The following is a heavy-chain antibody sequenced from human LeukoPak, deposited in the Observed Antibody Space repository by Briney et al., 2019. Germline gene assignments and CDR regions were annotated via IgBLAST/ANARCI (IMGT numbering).Heavy chain of an antibody. J-gene: IGHJ4*02. CDR1: GFTFGSYE. CDR2: ISTSGSII. D-gene: IGHD3-22*01. Sequence: GSLRLSCAASGFTFGSYEMTWVRQAPGKGLEWLSYISTSGSIIVYADSVKGRFTISRDNAKNSLYLQMNSLRAEDTAVYYCARRYYYDSSVHYWGQGTLVTVSS. V-gene: IGHV3-48*03. CDR3: ARRYYYDSSVHY.